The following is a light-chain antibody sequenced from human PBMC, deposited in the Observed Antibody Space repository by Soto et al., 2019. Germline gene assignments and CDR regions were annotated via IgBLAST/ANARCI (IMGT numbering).Light chain of an antibody. CDR2: KAS. CDR1: QTISSW. CDR3: QRYSSYSEA. J-gene: IGKJ1*01. Sequence: DIPMTQSPSTLSGSVGDRVTITCRASQTISSWLAWYQQKPGKTPKLLIYKASTLKSGVPSRFSGSGSGTEFTVKNSSLQHDDFGAYYCQRYSSYSEAFGHGTKVDLK. V-gene: IGKV1-5*03.